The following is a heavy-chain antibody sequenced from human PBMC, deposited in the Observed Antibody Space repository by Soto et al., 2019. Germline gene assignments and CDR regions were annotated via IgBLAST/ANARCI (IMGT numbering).Heavy chain of an antibody. CDR1: GGSISSGDYY. CDR3: AIYGGHSVHLDY. D-gene: IGHD4-17*01. Sequence: SETLSLTCTVSGGSISSGDYYWSWIRQPPGKGLEWIGYIYYSGSTYYNPSLKSRVTISVDTSKNQFSLKLSSVTAADTAVYYFAIYGGHSVHLDYWGQGTLVTVSS. CDR2: IYYSGST. V-gene: IGHV4-30-4*01. J-gene: IGHJ4*02.